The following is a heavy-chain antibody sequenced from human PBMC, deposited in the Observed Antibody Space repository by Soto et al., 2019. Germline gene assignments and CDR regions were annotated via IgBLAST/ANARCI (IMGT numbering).Heavy chain of an antibody. CDR3: ARDLNYYGSGSYPYGMDV. CDR1: GGSISSFY. CDR2: IYYSGNT. Sequence: SETLSLTCTVSGGSISSFYWSWIRQPPGKGLEWIGYIYYSGNTNYNPSLKSRVTISVDTSKNQFSLRLSSVTAADTAVYYCARDLNYYGSGSYPYGMDVWGQGTTVTVSS. D-gene: IGHD3-10*01. J-gene: IGHJ6*02. V-gene: IGHV4-59*01.